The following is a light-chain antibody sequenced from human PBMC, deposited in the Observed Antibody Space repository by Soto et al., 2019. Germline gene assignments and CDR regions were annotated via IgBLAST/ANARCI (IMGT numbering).Light chain of an antibody. V-gene: IGLV2-14*03. Sequence: QSVLTQPASLSGSPGQSITISCTGTSSDVGGYNFVSWYQYHPGKAPKLLIYDVSNRPSGASTRFSGSKSGNTASLTISGLQAEDEADYYCSSYTSSSTQVFGTGTKVTVL. J-gene: IGLJ1*01. CDR2: DVS. CDR3: SSYTSSSTQV. CDR1: SSDVGGYNF.